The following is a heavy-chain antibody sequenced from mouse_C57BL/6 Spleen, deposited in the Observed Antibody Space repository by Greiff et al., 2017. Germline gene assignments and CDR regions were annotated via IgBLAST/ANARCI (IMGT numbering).Heavy chain of an antibody. CDR2: IYPGSGST. Sequence: QVQLQQPGAELVKPGASVKMSCKASGYTFTSYWITWVKQRPGQGLEWIGDIYPGSGSTNYNEKFKSKATLTVDTSSSTAYMQLSSLTSEDSAVYYWARGDGYYDDAMDYWGQGTSVTVS. D-gene: IGHD2-3*01. CDR3: ARGDGYYDDAMDY. V-gene: IGHV1-55*01. CDR1: GYTFTSYW. J-gene: IGHJ4*01.